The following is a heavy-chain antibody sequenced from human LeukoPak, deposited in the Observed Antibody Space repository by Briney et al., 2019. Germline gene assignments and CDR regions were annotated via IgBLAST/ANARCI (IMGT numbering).Heavy chain of an antibody. CDR3: AKQGFAYYDILTGNDY. J-gene: IGHJ4*02. CDR2: ISGSGGST. CDR1: GFTFSSYA. V-gene: IGHV3-23*01. Sequence: GGSLRPSCAASGFTFSSYAMSWVRQAPGEGLEWGSAISGSGGSTYYADSVKGRFTISRDNSKNTLYLQMNSLRAEDTAVYYCAKQGFAYYDILTGNDYWVQGTLVTVSS. D-gene: IGHD3-9*01.